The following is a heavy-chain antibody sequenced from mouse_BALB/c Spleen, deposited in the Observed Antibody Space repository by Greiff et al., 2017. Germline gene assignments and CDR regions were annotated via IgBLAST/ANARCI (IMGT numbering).Heavy chain of an antibody. Sequence: VQLQQSGPELGKPGASVKISCTASGYSFTGYNMYWVKQSHRKSLEWIGYIDPYNGGTSYNQKSKGKATWTVDKSSSTAYMHLNSLTSEDTANYYCARSGDYGYNIDYGGQGTTLAVSS. CDR1: GYSFTGYN. CDR3: ARSGDYGYNIDY. J-gene: IGHJ2*01. D-gene: IGHD1-2*01. V-gene: IGHV1S135*01. CDR2: IDPYNGGT.